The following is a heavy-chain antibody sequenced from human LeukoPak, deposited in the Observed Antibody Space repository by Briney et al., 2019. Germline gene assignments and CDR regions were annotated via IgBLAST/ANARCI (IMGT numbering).Heavy chain of an antibody. D-gene: IGHD1-26*01. V-gene: IGHV4-61*10. Sequence: SETLSLTCTVSGGSISSGSYYWSWIRQPAGKGLEWIGYIYYSGSTNYNPSLKSRVTISVDTSKNQFSLKLSSVTAADTAAYYCARDSWVGATNAFDIWGQGTMVTVSS. CDR3: ARDSWVGATNAFDI. CDR2: IYYSGST. CDR1: GGSISSGSYY. J-gene: IGHJ3*02.